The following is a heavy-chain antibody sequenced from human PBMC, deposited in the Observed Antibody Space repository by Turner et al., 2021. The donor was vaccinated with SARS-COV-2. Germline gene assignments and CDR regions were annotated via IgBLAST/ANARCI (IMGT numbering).Heavy chain of an antibody. V-gene: IGHV3-23*01. Sequence: EVQVLESGGGLVQPGGSLRLSCAASGFTFADYGMSWVRQAPGKGLEWVSTITGSGSSTYYADSVKGRFTISRDNSKNTLYLQMNSLRAEDTAVYYCARAGWDLLPFDAFDIWGQGTMVTISS. CDR1: GFTFADYG. CDR3: ARAGWDLLPFDAFDI. D-gene: IGHD1-26*01. J-gene: IGHJ3*02. CDR2: ITGSGSST.